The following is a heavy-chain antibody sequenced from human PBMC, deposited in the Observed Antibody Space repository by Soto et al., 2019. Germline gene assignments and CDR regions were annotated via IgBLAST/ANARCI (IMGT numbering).Heavy chain of an antibody. J-gene: IGHJ6*03. CDR2: MNPNSGNT. V-gene: IGHV1-8*01. D-gene: IGHD6-13*01. Sequence: QVQLVQSGAEVKKPGASVKVSCKASGYTFTSYDINWVRQATGQGLEWMGWMNPNSGNTGYAQKFHGRVTMTRNTSISTAYMELSSLRSEDTAVYYCERGPRIAAAGTSDYYYYMDVWGKGTTVTVSS. CDR3: ERGPRIAAAGTSDYYYYMDV. CDR1: GYTFTSYD.